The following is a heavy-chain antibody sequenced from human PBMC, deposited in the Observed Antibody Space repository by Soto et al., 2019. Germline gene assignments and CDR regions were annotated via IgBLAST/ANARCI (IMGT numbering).Heavy chain of an antibody. J-gene: IGHJ6*03. CDR3: AREAYHDYGAYPGGDYYYYMDV. D-gene: IGHD4-17*01. CDR1: GYTFTSYA. V-gene: IGHV1-3*01. CDR2: IKAGNGNT. Sequence: QVQLVQSGAEVKKPGASVKVSCKASGYTFTSYAMHWVRQAPGQRLEWMGWIKAGNGNTKYSQKFQGRVTITRDTSASAVYMELSRLRSEDTAVYYCAREAYHDYGAYPGGDYYYYMDVWGKGTTVTVSS.